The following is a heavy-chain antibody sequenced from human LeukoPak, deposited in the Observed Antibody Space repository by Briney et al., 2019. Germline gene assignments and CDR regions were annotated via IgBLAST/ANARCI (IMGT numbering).Heavy chain of an antibody. Sequence: GGSLRLSCAASGFTFSSYSMNWVRQAPGKGLEWVSSISSSSSYIYYADSVKGRFTISRDNAKNSLYLQMNSLRAEDTAVYYCARPRRELELQEAFVIWGQGTMVTVSS. J-gene: IGHJ3*02. CDR2: ISSSSSYI. CDR1: GFTFSSYS. V-gene: IGHV3-21*01. CDR3: ARPRRELELQEAFVI. D-gene: IGHD1-7*01.